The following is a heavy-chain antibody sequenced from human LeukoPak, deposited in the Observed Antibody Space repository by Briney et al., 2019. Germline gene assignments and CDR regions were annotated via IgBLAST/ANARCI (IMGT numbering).Heavy chain of an antibody. J-gene: IGHJ4*02. CDR1: AFTFSSYS. CDR3: ARDSQLYYFDY. Sequence: GGSLRLSCAASAFTFSSYSIHWVRQAPGKGLEWVAYGSDRYYADSVRGRFTVSRDNFKNTLYLQMTSLRAEDTAAYYCARDSQLYYFDYWGQGTLVTVSS. V-gene: IGHV3-30*04. D-gene: IGHD2-2*01. CDR2: GSDR.